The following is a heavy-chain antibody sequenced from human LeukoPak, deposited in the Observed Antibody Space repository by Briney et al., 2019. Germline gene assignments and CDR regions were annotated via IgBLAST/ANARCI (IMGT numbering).Heavy chain of an antibody. V-gene: IGHV4-59*08. CDR3: ARSGGKYCSGGSCYPDDAFDI. J-gene: IGHJ3*02. D-gene: IGHD2-15*01. CDR2: ISNIGST. CDR1: GASISSYF. Sequence: SETLSLTCSVSGASISSYFWTWIRQSPGKGLEWIGYISNIGSTNYNPSLKSRVTISGDTSKNQFSLKLSSVTAADTAVYYCARSGGKYCSGGSCYPDDAFDIWGQGTMVTVSS.